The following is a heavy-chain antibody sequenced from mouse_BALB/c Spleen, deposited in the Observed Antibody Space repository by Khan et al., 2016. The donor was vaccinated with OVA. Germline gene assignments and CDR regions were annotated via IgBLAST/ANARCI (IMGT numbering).Heavy chain of an antibody. J-gene: IGHJ3*01. Sequence: EVELVESGGGLVKPGGSLKLSCAASGFTFSDYYMYWVRQTPEKRLEWVATISDGGSYTYYPDSVKGRFSISRDNAKNNLYLQMSRLKSEDTATYYCARGGYGTLAYWGQGTLVTVSA. CDR3: ARGGYGTLAY. CDR1: GFTFSDYY. V-gene: IGHV5-4*02. CDR2: ISDGGSYT. D-gene: IGHD1-1*01.